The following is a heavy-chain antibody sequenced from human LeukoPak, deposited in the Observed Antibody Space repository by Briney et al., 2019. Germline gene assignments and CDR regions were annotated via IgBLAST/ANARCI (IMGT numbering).Heavy chain of an antibody. V-gene: IGHV3-23*01. CDR3: AKVRTRDGYNYRYYGMDV. D-gene: IGHD5-24*01. J-gene: IGHJ6*02. CDR2: ISGSGGST. Sequence: GGSLRLSCAASGLTFSSYAMSWVRQAPGKGLEWVSAISGSGGSTYYADSVKGRFTISRDNSKNTLYLQMNSLRAEDTAVYYCAKVRTRDGYNYRYYGMDVWGQGTTVTVSS. CDR1: GLTFSSYA.